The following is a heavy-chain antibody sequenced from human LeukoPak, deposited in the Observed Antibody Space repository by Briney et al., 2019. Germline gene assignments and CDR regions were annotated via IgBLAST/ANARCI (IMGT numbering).Heavy chain of an antibody. D-gene: IGHD3-3*01. CDR2: INHSGST. Sequence: GSLRLSCAASGFTFSSYSMNWVRQAPGKGLEWIGEINHSGSTNYNPSLKSRVTISVDTSKNQFSLKLSSVTAADTAVYYCARGFGDFWSGYRFDYWGQGTLVTVSS. J-gene: IGHJ4*02. CDR1: GFTFSSYS. V-gene: IGHV4-34*01. CDR3: ARGFGDFWSGYRFDY.